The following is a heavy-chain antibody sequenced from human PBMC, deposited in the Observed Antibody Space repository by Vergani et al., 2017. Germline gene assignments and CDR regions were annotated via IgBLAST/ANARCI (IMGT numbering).Heavy chain of an antibody. CDR3: ARDRSGWDLYYYYGMDV. D-gene: IGHD6-19*01. CDR1: GGTFSSYA. CDR2: IIPIFGTA. J-gene: IGHJ6*02. Sequence: QVQLVQSGAEVKKPGSSVKVSCKASGGTFSSYAISWVRQAPGQGLEWMGRIIPIFGTANYAQKFQGRVTITADESTSTAYMELSSLRSEDTAVYYCARDRSGWDLYYYYGMDVWGQGTTVTVSS. V-gene: IGHV1-69*18.